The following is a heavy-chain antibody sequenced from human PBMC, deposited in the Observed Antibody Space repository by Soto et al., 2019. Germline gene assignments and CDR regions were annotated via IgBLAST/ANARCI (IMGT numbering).Heavy chain of an antibody. Sequence: PXATLSLTGTVSGGSVSSGSYYWSWIRQPPGKGLEWIGYIYYSGSTNYNPSLKSRVTISVGTSKNQFSLKLSSVTAADTAVYYCARVLGGVDYWGQGTLVTVSS. V-gene: IGHV4-61*01. CDR2: IYYSGST. CDR3: ARVLGGVDY. J-gene: IGHJ4*02. CDR1: GGSVSSGSYY. D-gene: IGHD2-15*01.